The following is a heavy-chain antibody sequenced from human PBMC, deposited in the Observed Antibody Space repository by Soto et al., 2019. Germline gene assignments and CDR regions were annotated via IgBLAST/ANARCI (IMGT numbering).Heavy chain of an antibody. V-gene: IGHV4-31*03. J-gene: IGHJ6*03. Sequence: SETLSLTCTVSGGSISSGGYYWSWIRQHPGKGLEWIGYIYYSGSTYYNPSLKSRVTISVDTSKNQFSLKLSSVTAADTAVYYCARDLGYCSGGSCHCYYYMDVWGKGTTVTVSS. CDR3: ARDLGYCSGGSCHCYYYMDV. D-gene: IGHD2-15*01. CDR2: IYYSGST. CDR1: GGSISSGGYY.